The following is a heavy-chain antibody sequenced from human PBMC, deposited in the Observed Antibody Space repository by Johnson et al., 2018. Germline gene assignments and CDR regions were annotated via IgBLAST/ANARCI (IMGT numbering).Heavy chain of an antibody. J-gene: IGHJ3*01. CDR1: GGSISSYY. CDR2: IYYSGST. D-gene: IGHD4-23*01. Sequence: QVQLQESGPGLVKPSETLSLTCTVSGGSISSYYWSWIRQPPGKGLEWIGYIYYSGSTNYNPSLKSRVTISVDTSKNQFSLKLGSVTAADAAVYYCAREGTVGGRPPLWGQGTMVTVSS. V-gene: IGHV4-59*01. CDR3: AREGTVGGRPPL.